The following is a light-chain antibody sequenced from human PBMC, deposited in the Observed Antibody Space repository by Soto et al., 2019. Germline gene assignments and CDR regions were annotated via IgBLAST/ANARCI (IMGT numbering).Light chain of an antibody. CDR1: TSNIGSNT. Sequence: QSVLTQPPSASGTPEQRVTISCSGSTSNIGSNTINWYQHLPGTAPKLLIYSNNRRPSGVPDRFSGSKSGTSASLAISGLQSDDEADYYCAAWDDSLNGYVFGTGTKVTVL. J-gene: IGLJ1*01. V-gene: IGLV1-44*01. CDR3: AAWDDSLNGYV. CDR2: SNN.